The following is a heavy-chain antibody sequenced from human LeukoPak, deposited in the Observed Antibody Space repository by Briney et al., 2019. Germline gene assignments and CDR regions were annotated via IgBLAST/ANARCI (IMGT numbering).Heavy chain of an antibody. Sequence: ASVKVSCKASGYTFTGYYMHWVRQAPGQGLEWMGWINPNSGGTNYAQKFQGRVAMTRDTSISTAYMELSRLRSDDTAVYYCAREMVTPYYYGMDVWGQGTTVTVSS. V-gene: IGHV1-2*02. CDR3: AREMVTPYYYGMDV. CDR1: GYTFTGYY. CDR2: INPNSGGT. D-gene: IGHD2-21*02. J-gene: IGHJ6*02.